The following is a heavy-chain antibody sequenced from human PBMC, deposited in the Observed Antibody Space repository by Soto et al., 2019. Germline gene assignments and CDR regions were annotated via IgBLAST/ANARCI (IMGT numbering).Heavy chain of an antibody. Sequence: EVQLVESGGGSVQPGGSLRLSCVAAGFTFSNYAMSWVRQAPGKGLQWVSTIIGSGGSEYYGDSVKGRFTISRDNFKDTLFLQLNGLRAEDTAVYYCAKDRFRSGYTYGSFDYWGQGALVTVSA. CDR2: IIGSGGSE. CDR3: AKDRFRSGYTYGSFDY. J-gene: IGHJ4*02. V-gene: IGHV3-23*04. CDR1: GFTFSNYA. D-gene: IGHD5-18*01.